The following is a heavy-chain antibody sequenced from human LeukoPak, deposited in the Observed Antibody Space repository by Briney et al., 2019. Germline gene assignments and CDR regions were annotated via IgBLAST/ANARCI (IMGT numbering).Heavy chain of an antibody. D-gene: IGHD3-22*01. V-gene: IGHV1-8*01. CDR3: ARGPPRYYYDSSGYYPYPVDY. Sequence: GASVKVSCKASGYTFTSYDINWVRQAPGQGLEWMGWMNPNSGNTGYAQKFQGRVTMTRNTSISTAYMELSSLRSEDTAVYYCARGPPRYYYDSSGYYPYPVDYWGQGTLVTVSS. CDR2: MNPNSGNT. CDR1: GYTFTSYD. J-gene: IGHJ4*02.